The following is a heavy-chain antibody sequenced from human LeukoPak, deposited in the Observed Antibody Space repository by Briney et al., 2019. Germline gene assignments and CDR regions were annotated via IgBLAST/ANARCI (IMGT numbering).Heavy chain of an antibody. CDR2: INPNSGGT. D-gene: IGHD6-13*01. CDR1: GGTFSSYA. Sequence: ASVKVSCKASGGTFSSYAISWVRQAPGQGLEWMGWINPNSGGTNYAQKFQGRVTMTRDTSISTAYMELSRLRSDDTAVYYCAREGSSWYWRRNWYFDLWGRGTLVTVSS. V-gene: IGHV1-2*02. CDR3: AREGSSWYWRRNWYFDL. J-gene: IGHJ2*01.